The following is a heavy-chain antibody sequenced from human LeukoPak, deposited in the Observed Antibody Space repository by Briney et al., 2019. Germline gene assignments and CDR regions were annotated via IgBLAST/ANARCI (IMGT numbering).Heavy chain of an antibody. J-gene: IGHJ3*02. V-gene: IGHV3-11*01. CDR1: GFTFSDYY. CDR2: ISSSGSTI. CDR3: AREGITGTLGAFDI. Sequence: GGFLRLSCAASGFTFSDYYMSWIRQAPGKGLEWVSYISSSGSTIYYADSVKGRFTISRDNAKNSLYLQMNSLRAEDTAVYYCAREGITGTLGAFDIWGQGTMVTVSS. D-gene: IGHD1-20*01.